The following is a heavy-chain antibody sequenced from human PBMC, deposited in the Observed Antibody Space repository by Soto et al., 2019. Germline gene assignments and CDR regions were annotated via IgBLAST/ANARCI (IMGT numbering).Heavy chain of an antibody. CDR2: INPNSGGT. Sequence: ASVKVSCKASGGTFSNYAISWVRQAPGQGLEWMGWINPNSGGTNYAQKFQGWVTMTRDTSISTAYMELSRLRSDDTAVYYCARASDSSGYPLDYWGQGTLVTVSS. CDR1: GGTFSNYA. J-gene: IGHJ4*02. V-gene: IGHV1-2*04. D-gene: IGHD3-22*01. CDR3: ARASDSSGYPLDY.